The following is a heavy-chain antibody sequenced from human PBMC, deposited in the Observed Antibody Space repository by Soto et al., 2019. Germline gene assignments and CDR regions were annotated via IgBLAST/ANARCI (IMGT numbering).Heavy chain of an antibody. J-gene: IGHJ6*02. CDR3: ARSSGIHEGVLVSYYYYGMDV. Sequence: QVQLVQSGAEVKKPGASVKVSCKASGYTFTSYGISWVRQAPGQGLEWMGWISAYNGNTNYAQKLQGRVTMTTDTSTRTAYMELRSLRSDDTAVYYCARSSGIHEGVLVSYYYYGMDVWGQGTTVTVSS. V-gene: IGHV1-18*01. CDR1: GYTFTSYG. CDR2: ISAYNGNT. D-gene: IGHD3-22*01.